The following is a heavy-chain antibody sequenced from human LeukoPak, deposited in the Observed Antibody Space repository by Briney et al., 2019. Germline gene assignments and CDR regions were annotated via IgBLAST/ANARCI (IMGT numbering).Heavy chain of an antibody. V-gene: IGHV4-38-2*01. CDR1: GYSISSGYY. Sequence: PSETLSLTCAVSGYSISSGYYWGWIRQPPGKGLEWIGEINHSGSTNYNPSLKSRVTISVDTSKNQFSLKLSSVTATDTAVYYCARGMYVGSSGYWGQGTLVTVSS. D-gene: IGHD3-22*01. CDR2: INHSGST. CDR3: ARGMYVGSSGY. J-gene: IGHJ4*02.